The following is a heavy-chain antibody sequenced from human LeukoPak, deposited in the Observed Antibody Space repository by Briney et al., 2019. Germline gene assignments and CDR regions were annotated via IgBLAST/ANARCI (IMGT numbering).Heavy chain of an antibody. CDR2: ISYDGSNK. CDR3: ARGEGSYWKFYFDY. Sequence: GGSLRLSCAASGFTFSSYAMHWVRQAPGKGLEWVAVISYDGSNKYYADSVKGRFTISRDNSKNTLYLQMNSLRAEDTAVYYCARGEGSYWKFYFDYWGQGTLVTVSS. V-gene: IGHV3-30-3*01. D-gene: IGHD1-26*01. J-gene: IGHJ4*02. CDR1: GFTFSSYA.